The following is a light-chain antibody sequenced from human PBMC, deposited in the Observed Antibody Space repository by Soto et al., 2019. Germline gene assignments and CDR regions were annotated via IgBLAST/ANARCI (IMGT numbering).Light chain of an antibody. J-gene: IGLJ1*01. CDR3: CSYAGSYPYV. CDR1: SSDVGGYNY. V-gene: IGLV2-11*01. CDR2: DVS. Sequence: QSVLTQPRSVSGSPGQSVTISCTGTSSDVGGYNYVSWYQQHPGKAPKLMIYDVSKRPSGVPDRFFGSKSGNTASLTISGLQAEDEADYYCCSYAGSYPYVFGAGTKVTVL.